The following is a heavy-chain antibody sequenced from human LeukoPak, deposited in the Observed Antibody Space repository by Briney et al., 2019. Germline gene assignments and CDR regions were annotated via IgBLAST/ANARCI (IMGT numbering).Heavy chain of an antibody. Sequence: GRSLRLSCAASGFTFSSYAMHWVRQAPGKGLEWVAVISYDGSNKYYADSVKGRFTISRDNSKNTLYLQMNSLRAEDTAVYYCARDDLAYCGGDCYTYYYYGMDVWGQGTTVTVSS. D-gene: IGHD2-21*02. CDR2: ISYDGSNK. CDR3: ARDDLAYCGGDCYTYYYYGMDV. J-gene: IGHJ6*02. CDR1: GFTFSSYA. V-gene: IGHV3-30-3*01.